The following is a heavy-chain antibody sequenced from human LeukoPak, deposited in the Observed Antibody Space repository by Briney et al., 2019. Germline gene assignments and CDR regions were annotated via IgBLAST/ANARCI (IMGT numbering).Heavy chain of an antibody. CDR3: AGARKGIAAPSGYYFDY. CDR2: IYPGDSDT. CDR1: GYSFTSYW. J-gene: IGHJ4*02. V-gene: IGHV5-51*01. Sequence: GESLKISCKGSGYSFTSYWIGWVRQMPGKGLEWMGIIYPGDSDTRYSPSFQGQVTISADKSISTAYLQWSSLKASDTAMYYCAGARKGIAAPSGYYFDYWGQGTLVTVSS. D-gene: IGHD6-13*01.